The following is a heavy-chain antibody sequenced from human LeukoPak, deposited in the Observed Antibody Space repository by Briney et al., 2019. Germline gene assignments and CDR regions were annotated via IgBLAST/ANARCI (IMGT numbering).Heavy chain of an antibody. CDR3: ASSIAVAGGAY. CDR1: GFTFSSYS. J-gene: IGHJ4*02. Sequence: GGSLRLSCAASGFTFSSYSMNWVRQAPGKGLEWVSSISSSSSYIYYADSVKGRFTISRDNAKNSLYLQMNSPRAEDTAVYYCASSIAVAGGAYWGQGTLVTVSS. V-gene: IGHV3-21*01. CDR2: ISSSSSYI. D-gene: IGHD6-19*01.